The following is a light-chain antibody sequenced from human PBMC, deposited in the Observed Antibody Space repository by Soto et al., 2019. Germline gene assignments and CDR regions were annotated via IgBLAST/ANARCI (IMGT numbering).Light chain of an antibody. CDR3: HRYGSSPYT. V-gene: IGKV3-20*01. J-gene: IGKJ2*01. CDR1: QSVSSSY. Sequence: EIVLTQSPGTLSLSPGERATLSCRASQSVSSSYLAWYQQKPGQAPRLLIYGASSRATGIPDRFSGSGSGTDFTLTISSLEPEDFAVYYCHRYGSSPYTFGQGTKLEIK. CDR2: GAS.